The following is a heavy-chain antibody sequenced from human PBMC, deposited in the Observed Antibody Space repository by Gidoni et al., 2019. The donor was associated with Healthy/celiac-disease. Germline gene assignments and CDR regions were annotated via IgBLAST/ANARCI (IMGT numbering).Heavy chain of an antibody. Sequence: EVQLVESGGGLVQPGGSLRLSCAASGFTVSSNYMSWVRQAPGKGLGWVSVIYSGGSTYYADSVKGRFTISRDNSKNTLYLQMNSLRAEDTAVYYCAREITYYYGSGVYGMDVWGQGTTVTVSS. CDR3: AREITYYYGSGVYGMDV. CDR1: GFTVSSNY. V-gene: IGHV3-66*02. D-gene: IGHD3-10*01. CDR2: IYSGGST. J-gene: IGHJ6*02.